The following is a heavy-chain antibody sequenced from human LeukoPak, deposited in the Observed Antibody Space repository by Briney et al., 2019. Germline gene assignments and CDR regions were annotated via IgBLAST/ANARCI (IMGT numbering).Heavy chain of an antibody. CDR3: ARATTTYGSGSSLLYYYYYYGMDV. J-gene: IGHJ6*02. CDR2: IYYSGST. Sequence: SETLSLTCAVSGYSISSSNWWGWIRQPPGKGLEWIGYIYYSGSTYYNPSLKSRVTMSVDTSKNQFSLKLSSVTAVDTAVYYCARATTTYGSGSSLLYYYYYYGMDVWGQGTTVTVSS. CDR1: GYSISSSNW. D-gene: IGHD3-10*01. V-gene: IGHV4-28*03.